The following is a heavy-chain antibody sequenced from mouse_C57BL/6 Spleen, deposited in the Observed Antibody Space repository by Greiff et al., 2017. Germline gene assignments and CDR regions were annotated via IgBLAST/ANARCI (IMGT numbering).Heavy chain of an antibody. Sequence: VQLQQSGPELVKPGASVKMSCKASGYTFTDYNMHWVKQSPGKSLEWIGYINPNNGGTYYNQKFKGKATLTANKSSSTAYMELSSLTSEDSAVYFCARGISIYYYDSSDAMDYWGQGTSVTVSS. J-gene: IGHJ4*01. V-gene: IGHV1-22*01. CDR1: GYTFTDYN. D-gene: IGHD1-1*01. CDR3: ARGISIYYYDSSDAMDY. CDR2: INPNNGGT.